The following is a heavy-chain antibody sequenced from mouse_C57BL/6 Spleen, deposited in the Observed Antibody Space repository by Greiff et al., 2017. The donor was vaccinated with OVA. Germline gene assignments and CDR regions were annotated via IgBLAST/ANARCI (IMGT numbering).Heavy chain of an antibody. CDR1: GYAFSSSW. CDR2: IYPGDGDT. V-gene: IGHV1-82*01. Sequence: QVQLQQSGPELVKPGASVKISCKASGYAFSSSWMNWVKQRPGKGLEWIGRIYPGDGDTNYNGKFKGKATLTADKSSSTAYMQLSSLASEDSAVYFCARGPLLDYWGQGTTLTVSS. D-gene: IGHD6-1*01. J-gene: IGHJ2*01. CDR3: ARGPLLDY.